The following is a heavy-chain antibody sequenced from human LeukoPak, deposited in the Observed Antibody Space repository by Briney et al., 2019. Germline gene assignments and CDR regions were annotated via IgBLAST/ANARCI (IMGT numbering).Heavy chain of an antibody. CDR1: GGSFSGYY. Sequence: SETLSLTCAVYGGSFSGYYWSWIRQPPGKGLEWIGEINHSGSTNYNPSLKSRVTISVDTSKNQFSLKLSSVTAADTAVYYCARLGFRTIYYYYYYMDVWGKGTTVTISS. CDR2: INHSGST. D-gene: IGHD2-15*01. V-gene: IGHV4-34*01. J-gene: IGHJ6*03. CDR3: ARLGFRTIYYYYYYMDV.